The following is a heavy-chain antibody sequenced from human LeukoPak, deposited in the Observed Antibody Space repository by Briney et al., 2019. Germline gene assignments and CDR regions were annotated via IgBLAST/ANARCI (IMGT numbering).Heavy chain of an antibody. Sequence: GGSLRLSCAASGFTLSSYWMHWVRQAPGKGLVWVSRIIRDGSSINYADSVKGRFTISRDDAKNTLYLQMNSLRAEDTAVYYRARDTITSSRFFDVWGRGTLVTVSS. CDR1: GFTLSSYW. V-gene: IGHV3-74*01. J-gene: IGHJ2*01. CDR2: IIRDGSSI. CDR3: ARDTITSSRFFDV. D-gene: IGHD3-16*01.